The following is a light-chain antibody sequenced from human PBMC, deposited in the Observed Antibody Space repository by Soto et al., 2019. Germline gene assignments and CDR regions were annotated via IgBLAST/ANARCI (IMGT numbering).Light chain of an antibody. Sequence: QSALTQPASVSGSPGQSITISCTGTSSDVGGYNYVSWYQQHPGKAPKLMIFEVSNRPSGVSIRFSGSKSGNTASLTISRLQAEDEAYYYCSSYTSSSTVIFGGGTKLTVL. V-gene: IGLV2-14*01. CDR1: SSDVGGYNY. CDR3: SSYTSSSTVI. CDR2: EVS. J-gene: IGLJ2*01.